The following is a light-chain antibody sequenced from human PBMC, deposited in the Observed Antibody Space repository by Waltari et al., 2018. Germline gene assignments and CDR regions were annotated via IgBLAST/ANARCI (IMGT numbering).Light chain of an antibody. CDR1: QSISHF. CDR2: TTS. CDR3: QQSFVTGT. V-gene: IGKV1-39*01. Sequence: DIQMTQSPSSVSASVGDRVTITCRASQSISHFLNWYQQNPGKAPKLLIYTTSNLLTGVPSRFIGIVSGTDFTLTISSLQPEDFATYYCQQSFVTGTFGPGTKVDIK. J-gene: IGKJ3*01.